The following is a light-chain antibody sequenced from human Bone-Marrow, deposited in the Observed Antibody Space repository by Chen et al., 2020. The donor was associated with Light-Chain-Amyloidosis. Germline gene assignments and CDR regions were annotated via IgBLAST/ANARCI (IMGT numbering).Light chain of an antibody. CDR3: QSADSSGTYEVI. Sequence: SYELTQPPSLSVSPGQTARITCSGDDLPTKYAYWYQQKPGKAPVLVIHRDTERPSGISERFSGSRSGTTATLTISGVQAEDEADYHCQSADSSGTYEVIFGGGTKLTVL. CDR1: DLPTKY. J-gene: IGLJ2*01. V-gene: IGLV3-25*03. CDR2: RDT.